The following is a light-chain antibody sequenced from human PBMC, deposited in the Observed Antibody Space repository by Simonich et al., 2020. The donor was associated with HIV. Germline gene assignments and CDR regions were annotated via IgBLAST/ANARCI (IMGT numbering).Light chain of an antibody. Sequence: QSALTQPASVSGSPGQSITISCTGTSSDFGGYNYVSWYQQHPDKAPKLMIYEVSKRPSGGPDRFSGSKSDNAASLTVSGLQAEDEADYYCSSYAGSNNWVFGGGTKVTVL. CDR1: SSDFGGYNY. CDR2: EVS. J-gene: IGLJ3*02. CDR3: SSYAGSNNWV. V-gene: IGLV2-8*01.